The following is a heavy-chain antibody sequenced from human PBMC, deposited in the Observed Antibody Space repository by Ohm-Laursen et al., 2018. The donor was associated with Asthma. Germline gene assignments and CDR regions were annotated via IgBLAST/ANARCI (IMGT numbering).Heavy chain of an antibody. CDR2: ISSSRSSI. V-gene: IGHV3-48*02. CDR1: GFTFSSYS. CDR3: STYTIPMKD. D-gene: IGHD3-16*01. J-gene: IGHJ4*02. Sequence: GSLRLSCTASGFTFSSYSMNWVRQAPGKGLEWISYISSSRSSIYYAESVKGRFTISRDNAKNSLYLQMNSLRDEDTAVYYCSTYTIPMKDWGQGTLVTVSS.